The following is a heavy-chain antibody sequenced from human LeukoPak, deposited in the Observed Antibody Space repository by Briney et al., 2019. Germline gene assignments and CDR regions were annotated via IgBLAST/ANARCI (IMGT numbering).Heavy chain of an antibody. CDR1: GGSFSGYF. Sequence: SETLSLTCAVYGGSFSGYFWSWIRQPPGKGLEWIGEVNHSGSTNYNPSLKSRVTISVDTSKNQFSLKLSSVTAADTAVYYCAGEVAGGFRFDYWGQGTLVTVSS. J-gene: IGHJ4*02. CDR3: AGEVAGGFRFDY. D-gene: IGHD6-19*01. CDR2: VNHSGST. V-gene: IGHV4-34*01.